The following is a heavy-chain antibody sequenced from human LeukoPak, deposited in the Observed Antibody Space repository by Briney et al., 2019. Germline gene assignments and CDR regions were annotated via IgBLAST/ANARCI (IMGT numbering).Heavy chain of an antibody. CDR1: GFTFSSYG. V-gene: IGHV3-30*18. D-gene: IGHD3-16*02. CDR2: ISYDGSNK. CDR3: AKDTAVRYRLINWFDP. J-gene: IGHJ5*02. Sequence: PGGSLRLSCAASGFTFSSYGMPWVRQAPGKGLEWVAVISYDGSNKYYADSVKGRFTISRDNSKNTLYLQMNSLRAEDTAVYYCAKDTAVRYRLINWFDPWGQGTLVTVSS.